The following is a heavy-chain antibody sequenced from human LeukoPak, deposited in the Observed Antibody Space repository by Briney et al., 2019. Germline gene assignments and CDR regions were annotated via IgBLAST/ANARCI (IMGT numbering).Heavy chain of an antibody. J-gene: IGHJ4*02. V-gene: IGHV1-46*01. Sequence: ASVNVSRKASGYTFTSYYMHWVRQAPGQGLEWMGRINPSGGSTSYAQKFQGRVTMTRDTSTSTVYMELSSLRSEDTPVYYCARDQQTTYGDYEPAFDYWGQGTLVTVSS. CDR2: INPSGGST. D-gene: IGHD4-17*01. CDR1: GYTFTSYY. CDR3: ARDQQTTYGDYEPAFDY.